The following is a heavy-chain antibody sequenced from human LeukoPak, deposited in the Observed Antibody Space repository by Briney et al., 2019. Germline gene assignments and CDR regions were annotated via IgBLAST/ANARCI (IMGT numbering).Heavy chain of an antibody. CDR3: ASTSTLGWRYKYGMDV. V-gene: IGHV4-4*07. CDR1: GGSISSYY. J-gene: IGHJ6*02. D-gene: IGHD2-2*01. CDR2: IYTSGST. Sequence: SETLSLTCTVSGGSISSYYWSWIRQPAGKGLEWIGRIYTSGSTNYNPSLKSRVTISVDTSKNQFSLKLSSVTAADTAVYYCASTSTLGWRYKYGMDVWGQGTTVTVSS.